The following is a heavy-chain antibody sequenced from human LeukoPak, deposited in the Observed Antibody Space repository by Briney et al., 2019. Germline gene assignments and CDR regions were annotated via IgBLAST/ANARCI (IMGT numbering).Heavy chain of an antibody. Sequence: GGSLRLSCAASGFIFNTYGMHWVRQAPGKGLEWVAFIRNDGGDKYYAVSVKGRFTISRDNSKNTLYLQMNSLRVEDTALYYCAKDRAYGQFLWGNDYWGQGTLVTVSS. V-gene: IGHV3-30*02. CDR3: AKDRAYGQFLWGNDY. J-gene: IGHJ4*02. CDR2: IRNDGGDK. CDR1: GFIFNTYG. D-gene: IGHD2-21*01.